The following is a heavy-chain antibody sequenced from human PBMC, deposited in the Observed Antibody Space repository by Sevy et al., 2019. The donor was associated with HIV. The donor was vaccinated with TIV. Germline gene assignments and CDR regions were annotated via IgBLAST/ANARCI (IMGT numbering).Heavy chain of an antibody. CDR3: ARVLSDSSDDY. V-gene: IGHV3-30-3*01. CDR2: ISYDGSNK. CDR1: GFTFSSYA. J-gene: IGHJ4*02. Sequence: GESLKISCAASGFTFSSYAMHWVRQAPGKGLEWVAVISYDGSNKYYADSVKGRFTISRDNSKNTLYLQMNSLRAEDTAVYYCARVLSDSSDDYWGQGTLVTVSS. D-gene: IGHD3-22*01.